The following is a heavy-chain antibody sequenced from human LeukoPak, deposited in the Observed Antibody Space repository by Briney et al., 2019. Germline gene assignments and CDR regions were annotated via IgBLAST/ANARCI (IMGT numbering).Heavy chain of an antibody. CDR3: ARGAYSSGWSAGD. CDR2: IYTSGST. V-gene: IGHV4-61*02. D-gene: IGHD6-19*01. Sequence: SQTLSLACTVSGGSISSGSYYRSWIRQPAGKGLEWIGRIYTSGSTNYNPSLKSRVTISVDTSKNQFSLKLSSVTAADTAVYYCARGAYSSGWSAGDWGQGTLVTVSS. CDR1: GGSISSGSYY. J-gene: IGHJ4*02.